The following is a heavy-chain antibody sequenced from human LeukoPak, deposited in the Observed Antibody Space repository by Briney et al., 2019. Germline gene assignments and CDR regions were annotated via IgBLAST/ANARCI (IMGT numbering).Heavy chain of an antibody. Sequence: GGSLRLSCAASGFTFSSYAMSWVRQAPGKGLEWVSAISGSTYYADSVKGRFTISRDNSKNTLYLQMNSLRAEDTAVYYCAKAAASYCSSTSCYGHYYYGMDVWGQGTTVTDSS. CDR1: GFTFSSYA. V-gene: IGHV3-23*01. D-gene: IGHD2-2*01. J-gene: IGHJ6*02. CDR2: ISGST. CDR3: AKAAASYCSSTSCYGHYYYGMDV.